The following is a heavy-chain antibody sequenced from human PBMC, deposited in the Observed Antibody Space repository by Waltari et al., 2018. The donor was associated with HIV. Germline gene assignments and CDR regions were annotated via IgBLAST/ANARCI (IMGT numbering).Heavy chain of an antibody. D-gene: IGHD2-21*02. J-gene: IGHJ6*02. Sequence: EVQLVESGGGLVQPGGSLRVSCAASGFTVSSTYMSWVRQAPGKGLEWVSVIYSGGSTYYADSVKGRFTISRDNSKNTLYLQMNSLRAEDTAVYYCASIAYCGGDCYPRGMDVWGQGTTVTVSS. CDR2: IYSGGST. V-gene: IGHV3-66*01. CDR1: GFTVSSTY. CDR3: ASIAYCGGDCYPRGMDV.